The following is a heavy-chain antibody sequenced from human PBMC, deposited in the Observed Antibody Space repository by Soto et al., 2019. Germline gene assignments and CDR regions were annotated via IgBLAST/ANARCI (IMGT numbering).Heavy chain of an antibody. CDR1: GFTFSGSA. V-gene: IGHV3-73*01. CDR2: IRSKANSYAS. J-gene: IGHJ4*02. Sequence: EVQLVESGGGLVQPGGSLKLSCAASGFTFSGSAMHWFRQASGKGLEWVGRIRSKANSYASAYAASVKGRFTISRDDSKNTAYLQMNSLKTEDTAVYYCTSGTIVATIGNYWGQGTLVTVSS. D-gene: IGHD5-12*01. CDR3: TSGTIVATIGNY.